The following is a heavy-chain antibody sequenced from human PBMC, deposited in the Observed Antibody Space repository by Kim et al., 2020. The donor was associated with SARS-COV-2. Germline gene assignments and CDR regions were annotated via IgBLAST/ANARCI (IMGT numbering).Heavy chain of an antibody. J-gene: IGHJ3*02. Sequence: SETLSLTCAVYGGSFSGYYWSWIRQPPGKGLEWIGEINHSGSTNYNPSLKSRVTISVDTSKNQFSLKLSSVTAADTAVYYCARAIRVRGARGAFDIWGQG. CDR1: GGSFSGYY. V-gene: IGHV4-34*01. CDR3: ARAIRVRGARGAFDI. CDR2: INHSGST. D-gene: IGHD3-10*01.